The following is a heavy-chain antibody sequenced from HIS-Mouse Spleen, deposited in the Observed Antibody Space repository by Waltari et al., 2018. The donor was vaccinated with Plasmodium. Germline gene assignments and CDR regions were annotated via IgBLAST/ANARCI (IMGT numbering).Heavy chain of an antibody. CDR1: GFPVSNTY. CDR3: ARAAIAWGSPYYFDY. J-gene: IGHJ4*02. Sequence: EVQLVETGGGLLQPGGSLRLSCEASGFPVSNTYMSWVRQAPGKGLEWVSVIYSGGSTYYADSVKGRFTISRDNSKNTLYLQMNSLRAEDTAVYYCARAAIAWGSPYYFDYWGQGTLVTVSS. D-gene: IGHD7-27*01. CDR2: IYSGGST. V-gene: IGHV3-53*02.